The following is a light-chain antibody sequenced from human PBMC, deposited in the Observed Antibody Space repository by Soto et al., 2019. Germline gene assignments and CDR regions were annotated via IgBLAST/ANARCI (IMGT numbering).Light chain of an antibody. CDR2: EVS. Sequence: QSALTQPASVSGSPGQSITISCTGTRSDVGGYNYVSWYQQHPGKAPKLMIYEVSNRPSGVSNRFSGSKSGNTASLTISGLQAEEGADYYCSSYTSSSTRVFGGGTKLTVL. CDR3: SSYTSSSTRV. V-gene: IGLV2-14*01. J-gene: IGLJ3*02. CDR1: RSDVGGYNY.